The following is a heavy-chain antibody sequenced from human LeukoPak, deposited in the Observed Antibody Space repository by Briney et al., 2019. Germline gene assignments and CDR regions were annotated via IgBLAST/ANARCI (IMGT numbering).Heavy chain of an antibody. CDR1: GGSISSSSYY. J-gene: IGHJ3*02. Sequence: SETLSLTCTVSGGSISSSSYYWGWIRQPPGKGLEWIGSIYYSGNTYHNPSLKSRVTISVDTSKNQFSLKLSSVTAADTAVYYCARGRGKRWLQFHGNAFDIWGQGTMVTVSS. CDR3: ARGRGKRWLQFHGNAFDI. V-gene: IGHV4-39*07. CDR2: IYYSGNT. D-gene: IGHD5-24*01.